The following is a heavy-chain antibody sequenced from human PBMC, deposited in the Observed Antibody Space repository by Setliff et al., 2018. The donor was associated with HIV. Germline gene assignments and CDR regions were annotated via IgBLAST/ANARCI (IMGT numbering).Heavy chain of an antibody. Sequence: GGSLRLSCAASGFTFSTYAMNWVRQTSGKGLEWVAYVSRDSNNIYYADSVKGRFTIARDNSKNTLYLQMNSLRAEDTAVYYCAKDREYGSGRTDYYYYYGMDVWGQGTTVTVSS. CDR1: GFTFSTYA. CDR3: AKDREYGSGRTDYYYYYGMDV. V-gene: IGHV3-48*01. CDR2: VSRDSNNI. J-gene: IGHJ6*02. D-gene: IGHD3-10*01.